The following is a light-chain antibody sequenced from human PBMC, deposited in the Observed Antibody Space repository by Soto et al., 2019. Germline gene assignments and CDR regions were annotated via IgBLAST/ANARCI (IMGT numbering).Light chain of an antibody. Sequence: QAVVTQPPSASGTPGQRVTISCSGSSSNIGSNYVYWYQQLPGTAPKLLIYRNNQRPSGVPDRFSGSKSGTSASLAISGLRSGDDADYYCAAWDDSLSARVFGGGTKLTVL. J-gene: IGLJ3*02. CDR2: RNN. CDR1: SSNIGSNY. V-gene: IGLV1-47*01. CDR3: AAWDDSLSARV.